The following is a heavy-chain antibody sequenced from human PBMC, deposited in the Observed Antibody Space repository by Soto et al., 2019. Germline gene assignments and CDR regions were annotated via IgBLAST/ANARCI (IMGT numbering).Heavy chain of an antibody. Sequence: ASVKVSCKVSGYTLTELSMHWVRQAPGKGLEWMGGFDPEDGETIYAQKFQGRVTMTEDTSTDTAYMELSGLRSEDTAVYYCATWLVRVWYFDYWGQGTLVTVSS. CDR1: GYTLTELS. CDR2: FDPEDGET. V-gene: IGHV1-24*01. D-gene: IGHD6-19*01. CDR3: ATWLVRVWYFDY. J-gene: IGHJ4*02.